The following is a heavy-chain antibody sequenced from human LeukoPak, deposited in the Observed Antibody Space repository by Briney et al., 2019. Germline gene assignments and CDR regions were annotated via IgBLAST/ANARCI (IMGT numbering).Heavy chain of an antibody. CDR3: AREPIQRTFDY. V-gene: IGHV4-34*01. D-gene: IGHD1-14*01. Sequence: PSETLSLTCAVYGGSFSGYYWSWIRQPPGKGLEWIGEINHSGSTNYNPSLKSRVTISVDTSKNQFSLELSSVTAADTAVYYCAREPIQRTFDYWGQGTLVTVSS. J-gene: IGHJ4*02. CDR1: GGSFSGYY. CDR2: INHSGST.